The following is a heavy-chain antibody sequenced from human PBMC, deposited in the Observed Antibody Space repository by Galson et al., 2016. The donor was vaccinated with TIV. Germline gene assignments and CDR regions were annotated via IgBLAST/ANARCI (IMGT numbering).Heavy chain of an antibody. Sequence: RLSCAATGFSFSSYEMNWVRQAPGKGLEWVSYIIESGRTIYYADSVKGRFTISRDNAKNSLYLQMNSLRAEDTAVYYCARGRGYCTTTSCYMDYWGQGTLVTVSS. J-gene: IGHJ4*02. CDR3: ARGRGYCTTTSCYMDY. V-gene: IGHV3-48*03. CDR1: GFSFSSYE. D-gene: IGHD2-2*01. CDR2: IIESGRTI.